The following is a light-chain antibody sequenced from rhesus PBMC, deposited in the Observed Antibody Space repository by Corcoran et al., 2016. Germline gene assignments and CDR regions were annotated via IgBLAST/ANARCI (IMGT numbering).Light chain of an antibody. CDR2: ADS. J-gene: IGLJ1*01. CDR3: QVWDNDSKFYI. Sequence: SYGVTQPPSVSAASGQTATITCGGDDIGSKNVHWLQQKPPQAPVLVIYADSGRPSGIPDEFSASKSGNTATLTISRVEAGDEADYYCQVWDNDSKFYIFGAGTRRTVL. V-gene: IGLV3-25*02. CDR1: DIGSKN.